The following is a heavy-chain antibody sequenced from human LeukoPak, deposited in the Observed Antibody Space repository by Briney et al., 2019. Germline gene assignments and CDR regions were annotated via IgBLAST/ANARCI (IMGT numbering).Heavy chain of an antibody. CDR3: ARDSHESCSSTSCPNFDY. J-gene: IGHJ4*02. CDR1: GGSISSGGYY. D-gene: IGHD2-2*01. CDR2: IYYSGST. Sequence: SETLSLTCTVSGGSISSGGYYWSWIRQHPGKGLEWIGYIYYSGSTYYNPSLKSRVTISVDRSKNQFSLKLSSVTAADTAVYYCARDSHESCSSTSCPNFDYWGQGTLVTVSS. V-gene: IGHV4-31*03.